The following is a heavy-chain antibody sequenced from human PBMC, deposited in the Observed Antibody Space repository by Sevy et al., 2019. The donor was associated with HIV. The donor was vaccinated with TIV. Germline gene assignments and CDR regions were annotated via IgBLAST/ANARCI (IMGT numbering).Heavy chain of an antibody. J-gene: IGHJ4*02. Sequence: GGSLRLSCAASGFTFSTYWMSWVRQAPGKGLEWVSNIKQDGSEKYYVDSVKGRFTISRDNAKNSLYLQMNSLRAEDTAVYYCATDLTAIVGTGGFDYWGQGTLVTVSS. CDR2: IKQDGSEK. D-gene: IGHD1-26*01. CDR3: ATDLTAIVGTGGFDY. V-gene: IGHV3-7*01. CDR1: GFTFSTYW.